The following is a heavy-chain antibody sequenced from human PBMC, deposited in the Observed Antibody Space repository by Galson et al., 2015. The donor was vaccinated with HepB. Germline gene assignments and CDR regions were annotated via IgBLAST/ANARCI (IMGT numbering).Heavy chain of an antibody. CDR1: GFTFSNAW. D-gene: IGHD3-9*01. V-gene: IGHV3-15*01. CDR2: IKSKTDGGTT. CDR3: TTEESASGLRYFDWLLSLGAFDI. J-gene: IGHJ3*02. Sequence: SLRLSCAASGFTFSNAWMSWVRQAPGKGLEWVGRIKSKTDGGTTDYAAPVKGRFTISRDDSKNTLYLQMNSLKTEDTAVYYCTTEESASGLRYFDWLLSLGAFDIWGQGTMVTVSS.